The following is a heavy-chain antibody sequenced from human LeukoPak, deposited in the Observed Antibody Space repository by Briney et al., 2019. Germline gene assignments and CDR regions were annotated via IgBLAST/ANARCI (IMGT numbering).Heavy chain of an antibody. CDR3: ARGLYSSGWTDAFDI. D-gene: IGHD6-19*01. J-gene: IGHJ3*02. Sequence: ASVKVSCKASGYTFTGYYMHWVRQAPGQGLEWMGWINPNSGGTNYAQKFQGRVSMTRDTSINTAYMELSRLTSDDTAVYYCARGLYSSGWTDAFDIWGQGTMVTVSS. V-gene: IGHV1-2*02. CDR1: GYTFTGYY. CDR2: INPNSGGT.